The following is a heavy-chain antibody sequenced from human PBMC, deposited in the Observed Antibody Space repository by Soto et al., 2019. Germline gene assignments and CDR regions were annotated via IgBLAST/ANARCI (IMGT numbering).Heavy chain of an antibody. CDR1: GFTLDDYS. Sequence: ELHLVESGGALVQPGPSLRLSCVASGFTLDDYSMHWIRQVPGKGLEWVAGISSNSYTIRYADSVQGRFLISRDNAKNYLYLQMNTLRPDDSALYYCAKSHVGMVIWPSWFFDLWGRGTLVTVS. J-gene: IGHJ2*01. CDR3: AKSHVGMVIWPSWFFDL. CDR2: ISSNSYTI. V-gene: IGHV3-9*01. D-gene: IGHD1-26*01.